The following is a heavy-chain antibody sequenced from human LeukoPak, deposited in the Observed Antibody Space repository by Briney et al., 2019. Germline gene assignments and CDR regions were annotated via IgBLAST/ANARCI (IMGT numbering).Heavy chain of an antibody. CDR1: GYTFTSYS. CDR3: ARDQGYSSGSYYFDY. D-gene: IGHD6-19*01. V-gene: IGHV1-18*01. J-gene: IGHJ4*02. CDR2: ISAYNGNT. Sequence: ASVKVSCKASGYTFTSYSISWVRQAPGQGLEWMGWISAYNGNTNYAQKLQGRVTMTTDTSTSTAYMELRSLRSDDTAVYYCARDQGYSSGSYYFDYWGQGTLVTVSS.